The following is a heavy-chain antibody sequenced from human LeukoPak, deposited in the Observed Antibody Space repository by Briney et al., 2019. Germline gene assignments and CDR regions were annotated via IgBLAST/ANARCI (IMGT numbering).Heavy chain of an antibody. Sequence: PGGSLRLSCAASGFAFSDYNMNWVRQAPGKGLEWVSYITNWSGTIYYADSVKGRFTISGDNAKNSLYLQMNSLRAEDTAVYYCARSDAPMDKHFDYWGQGTLVTVSS. V-gene: IGHV3-48*04. CDR2: ITNWSGTI. CDR3: ARSDAPMDKHFDY. CDR1: GFAFSDYN. J-gene: IGHJ4*02. D-gene: IGHD3-10*01.